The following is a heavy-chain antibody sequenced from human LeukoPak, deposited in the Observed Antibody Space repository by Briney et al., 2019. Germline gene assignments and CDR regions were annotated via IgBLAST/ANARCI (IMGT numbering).Heavy chain of an antibody. CDR2: ISYDGSDK. Sequence: XXXXYAMHWVRQAXGXGLEWVAVISYDGSDKYYADSVKGRFTISRDNSKNTLCLQMNSLRVEDTAVYYCARNGEELDYWGLGTLVTVSS. CDR3: ARNGEELDY. J-gene: IGHJ4*02. D-gene: IGHD4-17*01. V-gene: IGHV3-30-3*01. CDR1: XXXXYA.